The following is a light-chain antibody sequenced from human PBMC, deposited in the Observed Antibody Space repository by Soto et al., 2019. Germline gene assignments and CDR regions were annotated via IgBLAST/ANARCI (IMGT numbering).Light chain of an antibody. J-gene: IGKJ2*01. CDR3: QQDSISWNT. V-gene: IGKV1-5*01. CDR1: QSISTW. CDR2: DAS. Sequence: DLQMTQSPSTLSASVGDGVTITCRASQSISTWLAWYQQKPGKAPKLLIYDASTLESGVPSRFSGSGSGTEFTLTISSLQPDDVATYYCQQDSISWNTFGQGTKLEIK.